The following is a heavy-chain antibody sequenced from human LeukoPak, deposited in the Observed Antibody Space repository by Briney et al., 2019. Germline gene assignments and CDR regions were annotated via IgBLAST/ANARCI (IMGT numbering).Heavy chain of an antibody. Sequence: PGGSLRLSCAASGFTFTTYWMSWVRQPPGKGLEWVANIKQDGTEKCYVDSVKGRFTISRDNAKNSLYLQMNSLRVEDTAIYYCVKVAHYYYGSESYYFFEHWGQGTPVTASS. J-gene: IGHJ4*02. CDR3: VKVAHYYYGSESYYFFEH. CDR1: GFTFTTYW. D-gene: IGHD3-10*01. V-gene: IGHV3-7*01. CDR2: IKQDGTEK.